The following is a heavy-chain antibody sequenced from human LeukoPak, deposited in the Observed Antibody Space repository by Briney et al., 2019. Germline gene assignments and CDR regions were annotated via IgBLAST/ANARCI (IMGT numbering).Heavy chain of an antibody. CDR2: IGSTA. CDR1: GFTFSDYY. Sequence: GSLRLSCVASGFTFSDYYMSWIRQAPGKGLEWVSHIGSTAYYADSVKGRLTISRDNAKNSLYLQMNSLRAEDTAVYYCARDRGIVGTTGYYYMDVWGKGTTVTVSS. V-gene: IGHV3-11*04. CDR3: ARDRGIVGTTGYYYMDV. D-gene: IGHD1-26*01. J-gene: IGHJ6*03.